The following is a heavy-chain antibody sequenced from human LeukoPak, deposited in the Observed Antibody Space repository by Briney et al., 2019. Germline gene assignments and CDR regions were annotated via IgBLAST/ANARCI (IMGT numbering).Heavy chain of an antibody. V-gene: IGHV3-53*01. D-gene: IGHD3-22*01. CDR1: GFTVSSNY. CDR2: IYSGGST. J-gene: IGHJ4*02. Sequence: GGSLRLSCAASGFTVSSNYMSWVRQAPGKGLEWVSVIYSGGSTYYADSMKGRFTIPRDNSKNTLYLQMNSLRAEDTAVYYCARDYYDSILGYWGQGTLVTVSS. CDR3: ARDYYDSILGY.